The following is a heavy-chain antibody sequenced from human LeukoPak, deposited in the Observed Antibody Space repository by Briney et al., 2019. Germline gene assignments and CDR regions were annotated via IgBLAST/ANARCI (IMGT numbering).Heavy chain of an antibody. CDR2: IDGSGNT. Sequence: SETLSLTCTVSGASISSYYWSWIRQPAGKGLEWIGRIDGSGNTNYNPSLKSRISVSVDTSKNQASLKLSYVTAADAAVYYCARDGGSGWFDYWGQGTLVTVSS. CDR3: ARDGGSGWFDY. V-gene: IGHV4-4*07. D-gene: IGHD6-19*01. CDR1: GASISSYY. J-gene: IGHJ4*02.